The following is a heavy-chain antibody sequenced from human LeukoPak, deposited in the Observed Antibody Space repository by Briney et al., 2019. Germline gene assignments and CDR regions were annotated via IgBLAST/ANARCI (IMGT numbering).Heavy chain of an antibody. CDR2: IYYSGTT. Sequence: SDTLSLTCTVSGGSISSGDYYWSFIRQPPGKGLEWIGYIYYSGTTYYNPSLKSRVTISVDTSKNQFSLKLNSVTAADTAVYYCARKRYDDPYFFDYWGQGTLVTVSS. V-gene: IGHV4-30-4*02. CDR3: ARKRYDDPYFFDY. J-gene: IGHJ4*02. D-gene: IGHD3-22*01. CDR1: GGSISSGDYY.